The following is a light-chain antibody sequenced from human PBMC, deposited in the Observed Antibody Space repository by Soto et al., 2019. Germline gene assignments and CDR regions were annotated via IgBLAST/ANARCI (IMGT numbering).Light chain of an antibody. CDR1: QSVSSN. J-gene: IGKJ5*01. Sequence: EIVMTQSPATLSVSPGERATLSCRASQSVSSNLAWYQQKPGQAPRLLIYGASTRATGIPSRFSGSGSGTDFTLAISSLQPEDFATYYCEQVSSFPITFGQGTRLEIK. CDR3: EQVSSFPIT. V-gene: IGKV3-15*01. CDR2: GAS.